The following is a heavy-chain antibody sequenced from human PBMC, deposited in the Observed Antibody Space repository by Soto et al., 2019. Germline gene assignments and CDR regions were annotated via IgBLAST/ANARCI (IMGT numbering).Heavy chain of an antibody. D-gene: IGHD3-10*01. J-gene: IGHJ4*02. CDR2: INAGNGNT. V-gene: IGHV1-3*01. CDR3: ARPRTGSGSYWVLDY. Sequence: QVQLVQSGAEVKKPGASVKVSCKASGYTFTSYAMHWVRQAPGQRLEWMGWINAGNGNTKYSQKVQGRVTITRDTSASTAYMELSSLRSEDTAVYYCARPRTGSGSYWVLDYWGQGTLVTVSS. CDR1: GYTFTSYA.